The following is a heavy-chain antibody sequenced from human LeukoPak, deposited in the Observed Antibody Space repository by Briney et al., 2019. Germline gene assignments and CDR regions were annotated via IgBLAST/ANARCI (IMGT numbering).Heavy chain of an antibody. V-gene: IGHV1-69*13. CDR2: IIPIFGTA. D-gene: IGHD6-13*01. Sequence: GASVKVSCKASGGTFSIYAISWVRQAPGQGLEWMGGIIPIFGTANYAQKFQGRVTITADESTSTAYMELSSLRSEDTAVYYCARDGIRGIAAAGTTWFDPWGQGTLVTVSS. CDR1: GGTFSIYA. CDR3: ARDGIRGIAAAGTTWFDP. J-gene: IGHJ5*02.